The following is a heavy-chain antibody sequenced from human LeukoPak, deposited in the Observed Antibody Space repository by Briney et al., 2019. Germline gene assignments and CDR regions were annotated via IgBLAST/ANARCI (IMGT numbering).Heavy chain of an antibody. V-gene: IGHV3-30*02. CDR2: IRYDGSNK. Sequence: GGSLRLSCAASGFTFSSYSMNWVRQAPGKGLEWVAFIRYDGSNKYYADSVKGRFTISRDNSKNTLYLQMNSLRAEDTAVYYCAKAGTYSSSSALPLYYYYYMDVWGKGTTVTISS. J-gene: IGHJ6*03. CDR3: AKAGTYSSSSALPLYYYYYMDV. D-gene: IGHD6-13*01. CDR1: GFTFSSYS.